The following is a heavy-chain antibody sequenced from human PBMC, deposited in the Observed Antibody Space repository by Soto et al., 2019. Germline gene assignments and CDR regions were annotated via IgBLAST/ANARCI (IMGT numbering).Heavy chain of an antibody. CDR1: GGSISSGGYY. Sequence: QVQLQESGPGLVKPSQTLSLTCTVSGGSISSGGYYWSWIRQHPGKGLEWIGYIYYSGRNYYNPSLKCRLTISVDTSKNQFSLKLSSVTAADTGVYYCARGQSGWFDPWGQGTLVTVSS. CDR3: ARGQSGWFDP. CDR2: IYYSGRN. J-gene: IGHJ5*02. D-gene: IGHD1-26*01. V-gene: IGHV4-31*03.